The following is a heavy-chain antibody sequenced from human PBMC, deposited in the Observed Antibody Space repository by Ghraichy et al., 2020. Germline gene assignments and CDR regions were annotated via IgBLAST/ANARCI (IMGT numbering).Heavy chain of an antibody. Sequence: GGSLRLSCAASGFTFSSHWMSRVRQAPGKGLEWVANIKQDESEKYYVDSVKGRFTISRDNAKNSLYLQMNSLRVEDTAVYYCARAGEYYYDSSGYYTYWGQGTLVTVSS. CDR2: IKQDESEK. V-gene: IGHV3-7*01. CDR3: ARAGEYYYDSSGYYTY. D-gene: IGHD3-22*01. J-gene: IGHJ4*02. CDR1: GFTFSSHW.